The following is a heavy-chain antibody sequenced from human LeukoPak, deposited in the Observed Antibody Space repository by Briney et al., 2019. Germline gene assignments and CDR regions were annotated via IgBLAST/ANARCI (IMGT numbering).Heavy chain of an antibody. Sequence: SGGSLRLSCAASGFTFSSYSMYWVRQAPGKGLEWVSSISSSSSYIYYADSVKGRFTISRDNAKSSLYLQMNSLRAEDTAVYYCARDRLELWFGELSNWFDPWGQGTLVTVSS. CDR2: ISSSSSYI. D-gene: IGHD3-10*01. CDR3: ARDRLELWFGELSNWFDP. CDR1: GFTFSSYS. V-gene: IGHV3-21*01. J-gene: IGHJ5*02.